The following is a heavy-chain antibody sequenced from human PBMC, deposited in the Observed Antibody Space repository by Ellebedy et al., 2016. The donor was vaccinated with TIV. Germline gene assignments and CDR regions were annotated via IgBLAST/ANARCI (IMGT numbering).Heavy chain of an antibody. CDR2: IYPANRA. V-gene: IGHV3-66*04. J-gene: IGHJ4*02. CDR3: ARLESGRKLDY. Sequence: GESLKISCAASGFIVGDTYMAWVRQVPGAGLEWVSVIYPANRAYYGDSVRDRFRVSRDNSQNTMDLEMNNLRVEDTAVYYCARLESGRKLDYWGQGILVTVSS. CDR1: GFIVGDTY. D-gene: IGHD3-3*01.